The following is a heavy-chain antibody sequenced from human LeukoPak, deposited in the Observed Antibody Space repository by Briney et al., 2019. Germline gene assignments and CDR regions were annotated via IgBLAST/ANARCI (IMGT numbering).Heavy chain of an antibody. D-gene: IGHD1-7*01. CDR3: VRDRELNY. CDR2: IYNSGST. Sequence: SETLSLTCTVSGVSISIYYWSWVRQPPGKGLEWIGYIYNSGSTIYNPSLKSRATISADTSKNQFSLQLSSVTAADTAVYYCVRDRELNYWGQGTLVTVSS. J-gene: IGHJ4*02. V-gene: IGHV4-59*01. CDR1: GVSISIYY.